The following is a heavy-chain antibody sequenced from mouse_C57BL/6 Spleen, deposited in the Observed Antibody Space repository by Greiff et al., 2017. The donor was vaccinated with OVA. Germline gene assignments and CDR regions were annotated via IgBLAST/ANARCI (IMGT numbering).Heavy chain of an antibody. V-gene: IGHV1-80*01. CDR3: ASLTGTGGMDY. CDR2: IYPGDGDT. D-gene: IGHD4-1*01. J-gene: IGHJ4*01. CDR1: GYAFSSYW. Sequence: QVQLQQSGAELVKPGASVKISCKASGYAFSSYWMNWVKQRPGKGLEWIGQIYPGDGDTNYNGKFKGKATLTADKSSSTAYMQRSSLTSEDSAVYFCASLTGTGGMDYWGQGTSVTVSS.